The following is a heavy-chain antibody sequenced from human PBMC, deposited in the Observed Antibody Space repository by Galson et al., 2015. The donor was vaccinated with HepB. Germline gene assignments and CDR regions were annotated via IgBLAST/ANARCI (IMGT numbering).Heavy chain of an antibody. CDR3: AKGTYSSSWYGY. Sequence: SLRLSCAASGFTFSSYAMSWVRQAPGKGLEWVSAISGSGGSTYYADSVEGRFTISRDNSKNTLYLQMNSLRAEDTAVYYCAKGTYSSSWYGYWGQGTLVTVSS. D-gene: IGHD6-13*01. J-gene: IGHJ4*02. CDR2: ISGSGGST. CDR1: GFTFSSYA. V-gene: IGHV3-23*01.